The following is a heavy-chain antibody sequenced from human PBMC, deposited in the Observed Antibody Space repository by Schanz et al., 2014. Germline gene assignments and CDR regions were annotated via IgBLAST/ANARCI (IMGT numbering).Heavy chain of an antibody. CDR3: AKGRFGELSAFDI. J-gene: IGHJ3*02. Sequence: EMQLLESGGGLAQPGGSLRLSCAASGFTLSNYAMSWVRQAPGKGLEWVSALSEGGGGTHYADSVRGRFTISSDSSKNTLYLQMNSLRAEDTAVYYCAKGRFGELSAFDIWGQGTMVTVSS. V-gene: IGHV3-23*01. CDR1: GFTLSNYA. CDR2: LSEGGGGT. D-gene: IGHD3-10*01.